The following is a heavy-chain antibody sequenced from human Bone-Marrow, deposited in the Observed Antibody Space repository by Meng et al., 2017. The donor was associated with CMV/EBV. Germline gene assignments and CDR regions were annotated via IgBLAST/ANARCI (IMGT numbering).Heavy chain of an antibody. CDR2: IRHDGTTK. CDR3: AKDRAVGATKTSYFDY. CDR1: GFTFDTHG. J-gene: IGHJ4*02. Sequence: GGSLRLSCAASGFTFDTHGMHWVRQAPGKGLEWVAFIRHDGTTKFYGDSVKGRFTISRDNSKNTLYLQMNSLRAEDTAVYYCAKDRAVGATKTSYFDYWGQGTLVTVSS. V-gene: IGHV3-30*02. D-gene: IGHD1-26*01.